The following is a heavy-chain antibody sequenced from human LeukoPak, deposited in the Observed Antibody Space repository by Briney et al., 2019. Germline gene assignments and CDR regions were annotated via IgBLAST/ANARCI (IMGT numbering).Heavy chain of an antibody. Sequence: PSETLSLTCTVSGGSICSYYWSWIRQPAGKGLEWIGRIYTSGSTNYNPSLKSRVTMSVDTSKNQFSLELSSVTAADTAVYYCARDWKVGATVYWGQGTLVTVSS. V-gene: IGHV4-4*07. D-gene: IGHD1-26*01. CDR2: IYTSGST. CDR3: ARDWKVGATVY. J-gene: IGHJ4*02. CDR1: GGSICSYY.